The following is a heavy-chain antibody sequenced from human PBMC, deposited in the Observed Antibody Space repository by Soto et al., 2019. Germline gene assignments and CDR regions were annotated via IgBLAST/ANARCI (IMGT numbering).Heavy chain of an antibody. J-gene: IGHJ4*02. CDR1: GYTFTNYD. V-gene: IGHV1-8*01. CDR3: TRGPPNWGFDY. D-gene: IGHD7-27*01. Sequence: QVQLVQSGAEVKKPGASVKVSCKASGYTFTNYDINWVRQTTGQGLEWMGWMSPKSGNTGYAQQFQGRVTVTRDTSLSTAYMELSSLKSEDTAVYFWTRGPPNWGFDYWGQGILVTVSS. CDR2: MSPKSGNT.